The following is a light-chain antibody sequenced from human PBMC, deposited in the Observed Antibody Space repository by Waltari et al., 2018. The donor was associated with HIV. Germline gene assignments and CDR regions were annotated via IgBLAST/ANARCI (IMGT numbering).Light chain of an antibody. V-gene: IGLV2-11*01. J-gene: IGLJ3*02. CDR1: SSDVGAYNY. Sequence: QAALTQPRSVSGSPGQSVTISCTGTSSDVGAYNYVSWYQQHPGKAPKLMIFDVNKRPSGVPDRFSGSKSGNTASLTISGLQAEDEADYYCFSYADKYTWVFGGGTKLTVL. CDR3: FSYADKYTWV. CDR2: DVN.